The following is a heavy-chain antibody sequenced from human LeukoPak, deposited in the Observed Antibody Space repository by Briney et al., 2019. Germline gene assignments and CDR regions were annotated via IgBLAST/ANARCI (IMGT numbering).Heavy chain of an antibody. Sequence: SGGSLRLSCAASGFTFSSYNMNWVRQAPGKGLEWVSYISSSSSTIYYADSVKGRFTISRDNAKNSLSLQMNSLRAEDTAVYYCARAKRNGFDIWGQGTTVTVSS. V-gene: IGHV3-48*01. CDR2: ISSSSSTI. CDR3: ARAKRNGFDI. CDR1: GFTFSSYN. J-gene: IGHJ3*02.